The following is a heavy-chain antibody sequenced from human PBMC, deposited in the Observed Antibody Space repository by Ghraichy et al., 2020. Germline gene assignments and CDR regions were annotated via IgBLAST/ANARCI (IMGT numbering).Heavy chain of an antibody. CDR1: GFTLSGSA. Sequence: GGSLRLSCAASGFTLSGSAMHWVRQASGKGLEWVGRITSKANGYATAYAASVKGRFTISRDDSRNMAYLQMNGLKTEDTAVYYCSRRPYDYGGTSEGDFDYWGQGTLVTVSS. CDR3: SRRPYDYGGTSEGDFDY. D-gene: IGHD4-23*01. CDR2: ITSKANGYAT. J-gene: IGHJ4*02. V-gene: IGHV3-73*01.